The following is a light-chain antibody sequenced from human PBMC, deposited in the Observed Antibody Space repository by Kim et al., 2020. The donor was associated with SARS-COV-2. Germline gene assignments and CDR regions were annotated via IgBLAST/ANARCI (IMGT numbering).Light chain of an antibody. CDR2: DAS. V-gene: IGKV1-5*01. CDR3: HQYSIYST. CDR1: QTFGSW. Sequence: DIQLAQSPSTLSASVGDRVTITCRATQTFGSWLAWYQHKPGKAPKLLIYDASTLENGVPSRFSGSGSGTEFTLTISSLQPDDVATYYCHQYSIYSTFGQGTKLEIK. J-gene: IGKJ2*01.